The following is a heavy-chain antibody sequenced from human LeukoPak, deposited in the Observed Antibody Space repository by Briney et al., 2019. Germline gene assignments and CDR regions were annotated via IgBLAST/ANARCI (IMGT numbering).Heavy chain of an antibody. CDR2: ISGSGGYT. Sequence: GGFLRLSCAASGFTFSSYGMSWVRQAPGKGLEWVSTISGSGGYTYYADSVKGRFTISRDNSKEMLYLQMNSLRAEDTAVYYCAKGPKEGCSGGSCYFDPWGQGTLVTVSS. CDR1: GFTFSSYG. V-gene: IGHV3-23*01. CDR3: AKGPKEGCSGGSCYFDP. D-gene: IGHD2-15*01. J-gene: IGHJ5*02.